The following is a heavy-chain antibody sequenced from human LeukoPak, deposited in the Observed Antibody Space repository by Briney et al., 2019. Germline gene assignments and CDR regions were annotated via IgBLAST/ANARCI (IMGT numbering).Heavy chain of an antibody. V-gene: IGHV1-24*01. D-gene: IGHD3-22*01. CDR1: GYTLTELS. CDR2: FDPEDGET. CDR3: AREREDYYESSSYYAPFDS. Sequence: ASVKVSCKVSGYTLTELSMHWGRQAPGKGLEWMGGFDPEDGETIYAQKFQGRVTMTEDTSTDTAYMELSSLRSEDTAVYYCAREREDYYESSSYYAPFDSWGQGALVTVSS. J-gene: IGHJ4*02.